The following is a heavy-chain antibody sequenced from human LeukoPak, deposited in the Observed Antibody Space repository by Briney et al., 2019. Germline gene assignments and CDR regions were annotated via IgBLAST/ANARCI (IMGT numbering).Heavy chain of an antibody. V-gene: IGHV4-38-2*02. CDR2: IYHSGST. CDR1: GYSISSGYY. CDR3: ARIGPNEAYYYYYYMDV. Sequence: SETLSLTCTVSGYSISSGYYWGWIRQPPGKGLEWIGSIYHSGSTYYNPSLKSRVTISVDTSKNQFSLKLSSVTAADTAVYYCARIGPNEAYYYYYYMDVWGKGTTVTVSS. J-gene: IGHJ6*03.